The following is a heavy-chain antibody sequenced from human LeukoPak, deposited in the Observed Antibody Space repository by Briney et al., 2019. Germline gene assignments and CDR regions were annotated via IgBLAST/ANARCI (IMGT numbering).Heavy chain of an antibody. CDR2: INHSGST. J-gene: IGHJ6*02. CDR3: ARVSTVTTHYYYGMDA. D-gene: IGHD4-11*01. V-gene: IGHV4-34*01. CDR1: GGSFSGYY. Sequence: SETLSLTCAVYGGSFSGYYWSWIRQPPGKGLEWIGEINHSGSTNYNPSLKSRVTISVDTSKNQFSLKLSSVTAADTAVYYCARVSTVTTHYYYGMDAWGQGTTVTVSS.